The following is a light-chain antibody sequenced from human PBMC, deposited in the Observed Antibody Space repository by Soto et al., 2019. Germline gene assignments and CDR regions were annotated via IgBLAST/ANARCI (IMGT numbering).Light chain of an antibody. CDR2: AAS. Sequence: EIVMTQSPAPLSLSPGERATLSCRASQGVSRHLAWYQQKPGQAPRLLIYAASTRAAGVPARFSGSGSGTEFTLTISSLPSEDFTVYYCQQYHQWPRTFGGGTKVEI. J-gene: IGKJ4*01. V-gene: IGKV3D-15*01. CDR3: QQYHQWPRT. CDR1: QGVSRH.